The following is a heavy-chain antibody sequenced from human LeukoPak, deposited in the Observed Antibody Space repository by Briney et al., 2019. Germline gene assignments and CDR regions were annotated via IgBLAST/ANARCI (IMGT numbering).Heavy chain of an antibody. CDR3: ARDRVAATTSYFDY. V-gene: IGHV3-11*05. CDR2: ISSSSTYT. CDR1: GFTFSDYY. D-gene: IGHD6-19*01. J-gene: IGHJ4*02. Sequence: GGSLRLSCAASGFTFSDYYMSWIRQAPGKGLEWVSYISSSSTYTNYADSVKGRFTISRDNVKNSLYLQMNSLRAEDTAVYYCARDRVAATTSYFDYWGQGTLVTVSS.